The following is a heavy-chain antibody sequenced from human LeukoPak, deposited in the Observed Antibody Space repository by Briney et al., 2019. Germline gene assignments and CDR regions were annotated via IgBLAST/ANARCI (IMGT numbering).Heavy chain of an antibody. CDR2: INHSGST. Sequence: PSETLSLTCAVYGGSFSGYYWSWIRQPPGKGLEWIGEINHSGSTNYNPSLKSRFTISVDTSKNQFSLKLSSVTAADTAVYYCARVNRYYYDSSGYSPRTYYFDYWGQGTLVTVSS. CDR1: GGSFSGYY. J-gene: IGHJ4*02. V-gene: IGHV4-34*01. CDR3: ARVNRYYYDSSGYSPRTYYFDY. D-gene: IGHD3-22*01.